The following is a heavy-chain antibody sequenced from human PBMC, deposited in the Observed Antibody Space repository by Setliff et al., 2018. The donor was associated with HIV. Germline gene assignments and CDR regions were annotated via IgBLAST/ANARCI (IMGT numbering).Heavy chain of an antibody. Sequence: PSETLSLTCIVSGASVNSGSYYWGWIRQPPGKGLEWIGSFHYSGSTYYNPSLKSRVTISVDTSKNQFSLKLSSVTAADTAVYYCASEGITIFGVVMSSYGMDVWGQGTTVTVSS. CDR2: FHYSGST. V-gene: IGHV4-39*07. CDR3: ASEGITIFGVVMSSYGMDV. D-gene: IGHD3-3*01. CDR1: GASVNSGSYY. J-gene: IGHJ6*02.